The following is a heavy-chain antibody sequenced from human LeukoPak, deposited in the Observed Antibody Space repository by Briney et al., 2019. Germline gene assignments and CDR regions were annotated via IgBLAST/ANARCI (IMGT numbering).Heavy chain of an antibody. D-gene: IGHD6-19*01. J-gene: IGHJ4*02. CDR2: IHNDGTNK. CDR1: RFTFSTYH. CDR3: ATLAVVAT. V-gene: IGHV3-30*02. Sequence: GESLRLSCAASRFTFSTYHMHWVRQAPGKGLEWVAFIHNDGTNKYYVDSVRGRFTISRDNSKNTLFLQMNSLRTEDTAVYYCATLAVVATWGQGILVTVSS.